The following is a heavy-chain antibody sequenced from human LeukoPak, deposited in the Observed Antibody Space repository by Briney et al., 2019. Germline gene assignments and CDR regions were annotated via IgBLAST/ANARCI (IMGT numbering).Heavy chain of an antibody. V-gene: IGHV1-18*01. J-gene: IGHJ4*02. CDR2: ISGYNGDT. D-gene: IGHD6-13*01. CDR3: ARDRQIAAAGIEIDC. Sequence: ASVKVSCKASGYTFTNYGLSWVRQAPGQGLEWMGWISGYNGDTSYAQKLQDRVTMTAETSTSTAYMELRSLRSDDTAVYFCARDRQIAAAGIEIDCWGQGTLVTVSS. CDR1: GYTFTNYG.